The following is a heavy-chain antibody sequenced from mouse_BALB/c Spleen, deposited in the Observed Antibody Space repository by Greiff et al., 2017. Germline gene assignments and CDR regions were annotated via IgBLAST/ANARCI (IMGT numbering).Heavy chain of an antibody. D-gene: IGHD3-1*01. CDR2: INPYNDGT. V-gene: IGHV1-14*01. CDR3: ARQLGLRYYAMDY. J-gene: IGHJ4*01. CDR1: GYTFTSYV. Sequence: EVQLQQSGPELVKPGASVKMSCKASGYTFTSYVMHWVKQKPGQGLEWIGYINPYNDGTKYNEKFKGKATLTSDKSSSTAYMELSSLTSEDSAVYDWARQLGLRYYAMDYWGQGTSVTVSS.